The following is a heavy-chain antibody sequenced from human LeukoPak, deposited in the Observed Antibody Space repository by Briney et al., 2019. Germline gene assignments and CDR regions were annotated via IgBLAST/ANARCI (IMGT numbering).Heavy chain of an antibody. CDR1: GGSISSSSYY. Sequence: SETLSLTCTVSGGSISSSSYYWGWIRQPPGKGLEWIGSIYYSGSTYYNPSLKSRVTISVDTSKDQFSLKPSSVTAADTAVYYCARDLGATNFCDYWGQGTLVTVSS. J-gene: IGHJ4*02. CDR2: IYYSGST. CDR3: ARDLGATNFCDY. V-gene: IGHV4-39*07. D-gene: IGHD1-26*01.